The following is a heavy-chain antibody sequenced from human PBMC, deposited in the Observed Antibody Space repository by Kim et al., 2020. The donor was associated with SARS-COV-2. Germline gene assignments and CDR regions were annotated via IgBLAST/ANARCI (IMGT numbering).Heavy chain of an antibody. CDR3: AKDGSSGSYAYFDY. Sequence: ADSVKGRYTISRDNSKNTLYLQMNSLRAEDTAVYYCAKDGSSGSYAYFDYWGQGTLVTVSS. D-gene: IGHD1-26*01. V-gene: IGHV3-33*06. J-gene: IGHJ4*02.